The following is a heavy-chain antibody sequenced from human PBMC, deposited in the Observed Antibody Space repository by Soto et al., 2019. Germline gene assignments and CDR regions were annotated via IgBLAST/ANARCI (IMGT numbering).Heavy chain of an antibody. Sequence: TLSLTCTVSGGSISSGDYYWSWIRQPPGKGLEWIGYIYYSGSTYYNPSLKSRVTISVDTSKNQFSLKLSSVTAADTAVYYCARERPDGARLDPWGQGTLVTVSS. CDR1: GGSISSGDYY. D-gene: IGHD5-12*01. V-gene: IGHV4-30-4*01. CDR2: IYYSGST. CDR3: ARERPDGARLDP. J-gene: IGHJ5*02.